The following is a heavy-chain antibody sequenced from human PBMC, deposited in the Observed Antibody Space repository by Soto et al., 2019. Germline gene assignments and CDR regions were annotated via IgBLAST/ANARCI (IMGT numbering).Heavy chain of an antibody. Sequence: ASVKVSCKASGYTFTGYYMHWVRQAPGQGLEWMGRINPNSGIANYAQKFQGRVTITADKSTSTAYMELSSLRSEDTAVYYCARDQSATMITFGGVIVWGQGTLVTVSS. CDR1: GYTFTGYY. J-gene: IGHJ4*02. CDR3: ARDQSATMITFGGVIV. D-gene: IGHD3-16*02. CDR2: INPNSGIA. V-gene: IGHV1-2*02.